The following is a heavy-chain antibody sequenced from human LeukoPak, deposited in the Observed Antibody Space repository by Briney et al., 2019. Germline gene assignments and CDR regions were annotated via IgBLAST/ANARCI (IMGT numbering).Heavy chain of an antibody. D-gene: IGHD3-22*01. CDR2: ISAYNANT. V-gene: IGHV1-18*01. CDR3: PRVYQWDSSGYYYHTEDY. CDR1: GYTFTSYG. Sequence: GGSVTVSCTASGYTFTSYGISWVRQAPGQGVERMGWISAYNANTNYAQKLQGRVTMTTDTSTSTAYMELRSLRSDDAAVYYCPRVYQWDSSGYYYHTEDYWGQGTLVTFAS. J-gene: IGHJ4*02.